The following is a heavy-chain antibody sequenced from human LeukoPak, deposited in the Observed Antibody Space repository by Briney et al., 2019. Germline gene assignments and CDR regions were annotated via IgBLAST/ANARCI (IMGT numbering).Heavy chain of an antibody. Sequence: GGSLRLSCAASGFTFSSYGMHWVRQAPGKGLEWMAFIRYDGSNKYYADSVKGRFTISRDNSKNTLYLQMNSLRAEDTAVYYCAKGGYCSSTSCYFLRHPIDYWGQGALVTVSS. CDR3: AKGGYCSSTSCYFLRHPIDY. D-gene: IGHD2-2*03. CDR1: GFTFSSYG. V-gene: IGHV3-30*02. CDR2: IRYDGSNK. J-gene: IGHJ4*02.